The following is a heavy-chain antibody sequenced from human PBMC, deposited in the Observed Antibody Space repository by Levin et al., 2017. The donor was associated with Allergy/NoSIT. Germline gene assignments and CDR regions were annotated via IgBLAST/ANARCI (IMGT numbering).Heavy chain of an antibody. J-gene: IGHJ4*02. CDR1: GFTFSSYA. CDR3: AKELGVVTAEVDY. CDR2: LSASGGST. Sequence: PGGSLRLSCAASGFTFSSYAMSWVRQAPGKGLEWVSGLSASGGSTYYADSVKGRFTISRDNSRNTLYLQMNSLRAEDTAVYYCAKELGVVTAEVDYWGQGTLVTVSS. D-gene: IGHD2-21*02. V-gene: IGHV3-23*01.